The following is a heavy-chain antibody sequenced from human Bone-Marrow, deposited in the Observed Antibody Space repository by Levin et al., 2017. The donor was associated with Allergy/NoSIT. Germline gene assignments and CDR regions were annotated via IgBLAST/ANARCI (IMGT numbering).Heavy chain of an antibody. CDR2: MNSYSGTT. Sequence: ASVKVSCKASGYTFTSYDVNWVRQATGQGLEWVGWMNSYSGTTGYAQKFQGRVTMTRNTSTSTSYMELSSLRSEDTAVYYCARRYSGYDYSDYWGQGTLVTVSS. CDR3: ARRYSGYDYSDY. CDR1: GYTFTSYD. V-gene: IGHV1-8*01. D-gene: IGHD5-12*01. J-gene: IGHJ4*02.